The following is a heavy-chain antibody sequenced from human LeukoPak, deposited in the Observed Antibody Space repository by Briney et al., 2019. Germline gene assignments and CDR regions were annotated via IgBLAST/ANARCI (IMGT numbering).Heavy chain of an antibody. Sequence: SETLSLTCTVSGGSISSYYWSWIRQPPGKGLEWIGYIYYSGSTNYNPSLKSRVTISVDTSKNQFSLKLSSVTAADTAVYYCARGPRELLWFGAASLPFDYWGQGTLVTVSS. CDR3: ARGPRELLWFGAASLPFDY. V-gene: IGHV4-59*01. CDR2: IYYSGST. D-gene: IGHD3-10*01. J-gene: IGHJ4*02. CDR1: GGSISSYY.